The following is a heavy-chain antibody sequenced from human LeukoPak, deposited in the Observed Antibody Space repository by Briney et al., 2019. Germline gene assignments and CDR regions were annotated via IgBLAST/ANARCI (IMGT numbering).Heavy chain of an antibody. Sequence: GGSLRLSCVASGFNFASYAMSWVRQAPGKGLEWVSAISVSGGSTYYAGSVKGRFTNSRVNSKNTLYLQMTSLRAEDTAVYYCAKDVVTFGAAPWYMDVWGKGTTVTVAS. D-gene: IGHD3-16*01. CDR2: ISVSGGST. J-gene: IGHJ6*03. CDR1: GFNFASYA. CDR3: AKDVVTFGAAPWYMDV. V-gene: IGHV3-23*01.